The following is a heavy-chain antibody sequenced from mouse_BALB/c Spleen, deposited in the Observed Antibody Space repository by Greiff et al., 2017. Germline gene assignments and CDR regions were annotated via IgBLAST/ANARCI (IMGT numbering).Heavy chain of an antibody. J-gene: IGHJ3*01. Sequence: EVKLVESGGGLVKPGGSLKLSCAASGFTFSSYAMSWVRQTPEKRLEWVASISSGGSTYYPDSVKGRFTISRDNARNILYLQMSSLRSEDTAMYYCAREGGGYYGEFAYWGQGTLVTVSA. CDR3: AREGGGYYGEFAY. CDR1: GFTFSSYA. D-gene: IGHD2-3*01. CDR2: ISSGGST. V-gene: IGHV5-6-5*01.